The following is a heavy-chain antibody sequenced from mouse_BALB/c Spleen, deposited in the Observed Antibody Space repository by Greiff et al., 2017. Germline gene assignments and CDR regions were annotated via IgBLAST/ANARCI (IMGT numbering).Heavy chain of an antibody. CDR2: ISSGGSYT. Sequence: EVKLQESGGGLVKPGGSLKLSCAASGFTFSSYTMSWVRQTPEKRLEWVATISSGGSYTYYPDSVKGRFTISRDNAKNTLYLQMSSLKSEDTAMYYCTRDPFYAMDYWGQGTSVTVSS. CDR1: GFTFSSYT. V-gene: IGHV5-6-4*01. J-gene: IGHJ4*01. CDR3: TRDPFYAMDY.